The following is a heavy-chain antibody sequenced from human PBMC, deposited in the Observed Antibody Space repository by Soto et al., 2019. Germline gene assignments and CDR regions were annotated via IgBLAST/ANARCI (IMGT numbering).Heavy chain of an antibody. CDR2: IIPIFGTA. CDR3: ARALIVATTNYYYGMDV. D-gene: IGHD5-12*01. Sequence: SLKVSCKASGGTFSSYAISWVRQAPGQGLEWMGGIIPIFGTANYAQKFQGRVTITADESTSTAYMELSSLRSEDTAVYYCARALIVATTNYYYGMDVWGQGTTVTVYS. CDR1: GGTFSSYA. V-gene: IGHV1-69*13. J-gene: IGHJ6*02.